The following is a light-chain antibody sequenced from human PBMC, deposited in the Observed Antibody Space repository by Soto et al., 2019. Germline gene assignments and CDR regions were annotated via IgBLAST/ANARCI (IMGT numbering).Light chain of an antibody. CDR3: QQSNNWPPLT. CDR1: QSVSNDF. Sequence: EIGLTQSPGILSLSPGERATLSCRASQSVSNDFLAWYQQKPGQAPRLLIYGVSTRATGVPARFSGSGSETDFSLTISSLQIEDFALYYCQQSNNWPPLTFGGGTKVDIK. CDR2: GVS. J-gene: IGKJ4*01. V-gene: IGKV3-15*01.